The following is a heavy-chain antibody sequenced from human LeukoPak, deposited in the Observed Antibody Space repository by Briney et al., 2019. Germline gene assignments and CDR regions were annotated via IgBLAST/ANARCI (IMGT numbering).Heavy chain of an antibody. J-gene: IGHJ5*02. V-gene: IGHV4-34*01. Sequence: SETLSLTCAVYGGSFSGYYWSWIRQPPGKGLEWIGEINHSGSTNYNPSLKSRVTISVDTSKNQFSLKLSSVTAADTAVYYCARVRTPGYGSGSYYNAKYNWFDPWGQGTLVTVSS. CDR1: GGSFSGYY. CDR2: INHSGST. D-gene: IGHD3-10*01. CDR3: ARVRTPGYGSGSYYNAKYNWFDP.